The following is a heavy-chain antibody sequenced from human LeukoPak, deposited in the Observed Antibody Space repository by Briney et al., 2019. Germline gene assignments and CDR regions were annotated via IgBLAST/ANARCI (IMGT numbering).Heavy chain of an antibody. Sequence: PGGSLRLSCAASGFTFSSYGMHWVRQAPGKGLEWVAFIRYDGSNKYYADSVKGRFTISRDNSKNTVYLQMTNLRAEDTAVYYCAKLEAYCSTDSCLYSPIDFWGQGTLVTVSS. CDR2: IRYDGSNK. CDR3: AKLEAYCSTDSCLYSPIDF. D-gene: IGHD2-15*01. CDR1: GFTFSSYG. J-gene: IGHJ4*02. V-gene: IGHV3-30*02.